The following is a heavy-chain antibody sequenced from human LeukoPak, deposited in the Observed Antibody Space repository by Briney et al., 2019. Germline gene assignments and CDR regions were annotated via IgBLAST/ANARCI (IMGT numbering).Heavy chain of an antibody. J-gene: IGHJ3*01. CDR1: GFTVSSNY. CDR2: MKGDGSEI. V-gene: IGHV3-7*01. CDR3: ARPAYTAAYDL. Sequence: GGSLRLSCAASGFTVSSNYMSWVRQAPGKGLEWVANMKGDGSEIHYVDSVKGRFTISRDNAKNSLYLQMNSLRAEDTAVYYCARPAYTAAYDLWGQGTMVTVSS. D-gene: IGHD3-16*01.